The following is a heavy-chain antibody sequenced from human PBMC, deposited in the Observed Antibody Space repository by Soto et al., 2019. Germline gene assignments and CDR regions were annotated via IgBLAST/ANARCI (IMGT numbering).Heavy chain of an antibody. J-gene: IGHJ5*02. V-gene: IGHV3-23*01. CDR2: ISVSGAST. D-gene: IGHD3-22*01. CDR1: GLTFSSYA. CDR3: AKDVDTYYYDSSGYSRGLDWFDP. Sequence: PGGSLRLSCAASGLTFSSYAMSWVRQAPGKGLEWVSGISVSGASTFHADSVKGRFTISRDNSKNTLYLQMNSLRAEDTAVYYCAKDVDTYYYDSSGYSRGLDWFDPWGQGTLVTVSS.